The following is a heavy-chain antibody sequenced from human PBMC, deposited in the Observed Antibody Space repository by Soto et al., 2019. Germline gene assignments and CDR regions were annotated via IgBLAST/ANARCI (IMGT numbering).Heavy chain of an antibody. CDR3: ARGADTAMVYYYYGMDV. CDR1: GGSISSGGYY. V-gene: IGHV4-31*03. CDR2: IYYSGST. J-gene: IGHJ6*02. Sequence: SETLSLTCTVSGGSISSGGYYWSWIRQHPGKGLEWIGYIYYSGSTYYNPSLKSRVTISVDTSKNQFSLKLSSVTAADTAVHYCARGADTAMVYYYYGMDVWGQGTTVTVSS. D-gene: IGHD5-18*01.